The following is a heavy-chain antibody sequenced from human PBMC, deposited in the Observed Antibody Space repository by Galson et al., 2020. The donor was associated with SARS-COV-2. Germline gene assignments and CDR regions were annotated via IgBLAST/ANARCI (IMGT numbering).Heavy chain of an antibody. CDR2: INRNSGSI. D-gene: IGHD3-22*01. CDR1: TVNVENDA. V-gene: IGHV3-9*01. J-gene: IGHJ3*01. Sequence: STVNVENDAMHWVRKATGKGLEWVSGINRNSGSIGYEDSVKGRFTISRDNAYNSLYLQMNSLRAEDTALYYCVKDIGDYYDTSGYYGAFDLWGQGTLVTVS. CDR3: VKDIGDYYDTSGYYGAFDL.